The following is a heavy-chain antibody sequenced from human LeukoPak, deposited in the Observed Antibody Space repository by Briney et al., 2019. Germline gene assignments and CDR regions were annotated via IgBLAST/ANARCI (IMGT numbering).Heavy chain of an antibody. CDR3: AKDRIAVTGTAGY. J-gene: IGHJ4*02. Sequence: GGSLRLSCAASGFTFNSYAMSWVRQAPGKGLEWVSAISGSGGSTYYADSVKGRFTISRDNSKNTLYLQMNSLRAEDTAVYYCAKDRIAVTGTAGYWGQGTLVTVSS. CDR2: ISGSGGST. V-gene: IGHV3-23*01. D-gene: IGHD6-19*01. CDR1: GFTFNSYA.